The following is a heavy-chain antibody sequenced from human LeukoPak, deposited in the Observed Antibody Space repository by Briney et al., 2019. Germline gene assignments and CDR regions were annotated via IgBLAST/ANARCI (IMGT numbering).Heavy chain of an antibody. CDR2: IIPILGIA. Sequence: SVKLSCKASGGTFSSYTISWVRQAPGQGLEWMGGIIPILGIANYAQKFQGRVTITADKSTSTAYMELSSLRSEDTAVYYCARGRYSSGWYYFDYWGQGTLVTVSS. V-gene: IGHV1-69*10. D-gene: IGHD6-19*01. J-gene: IGHJ4*02. CDR3: ARGRYSSGWYYFDY. CDR1: GGTFSSYT.